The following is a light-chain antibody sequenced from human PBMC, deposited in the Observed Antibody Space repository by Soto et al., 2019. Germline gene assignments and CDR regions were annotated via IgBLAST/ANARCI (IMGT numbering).Light chain of an antibody. V-gene: IGKV3-20*01. J-gene: IGKJ4*01. CDR3: QQYVSTPLT. Sequence: EIVLTQSPGTLSLSPGERATLSCRASQSVGTYLAWYQQKPGQAPRLLIYGASSRATGIPDRFSGGGSGTDFTLTISRLEPEDFAVYYCQQYVSTPLTFGGGTKVDI. CDR1: QSVGTY. CDR2: GAS.